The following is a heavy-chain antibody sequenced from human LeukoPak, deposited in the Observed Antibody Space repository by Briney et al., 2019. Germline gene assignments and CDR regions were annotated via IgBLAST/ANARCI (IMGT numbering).Heavy chain of an antibody. CDR2: VSTSGST. D-gene: IGHD3-16*01. Sequence: SETLSLTCSVSGDSISSYFWSWFRQPAGKGPEWIGRVSTSGSTDYNPSLKSRVTMSMDQSKNQFSPILNSMTAADTAVYYCARGGKNSRVQFDYWGQGTLVTVSA. CDR1: GDSISSYF. V-gene: IGHV4-4*07. CDR3: ARGGKNSRVQFDY. J-gene: IGHJ4*02.